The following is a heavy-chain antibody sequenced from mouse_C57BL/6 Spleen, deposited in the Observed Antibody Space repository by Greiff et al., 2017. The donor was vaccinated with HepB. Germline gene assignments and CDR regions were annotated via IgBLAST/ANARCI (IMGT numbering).Heavy chain of an antibody. CDR1: GYAFSSSW. V-gene: IGHV1-82*01. CDR3: ARPITTVVGNAMDY. J-gene: IGHJ4*01. Sequence: VQLQQSGPELVKPGASVKISCKASGYAFSSSWMNWVKQRPGKGLEWIGRIYPGDGDTNYNGKFKGKATLTADKSSSTAYMQLSSLTSEDSAVYFWARPITTVVGNAMDYWGQGTSVTVSS. D-gene: IGHD1-1*01. CDR2: IYPGDGDT.